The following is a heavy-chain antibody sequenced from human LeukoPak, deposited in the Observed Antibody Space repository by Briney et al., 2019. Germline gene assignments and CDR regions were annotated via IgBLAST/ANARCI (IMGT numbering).Heavy chain of an antibody. Sequence: GGSLRLSCAASGFTFDDYAMHWVRHAPGKGLEWVSGISWNSGSIGYADSVKGRFTISRDNAKNSLYLQMNSLRAEDTALYYCAKDRRRGYCSGGSCSPLDAFDIWGQGTMVTVSS. D-gene: IGHD2-15*01. CDR1: GFTFDDYA. V-gene: IGHV3-9*01. J-gene: IGHJ3*02. CDR3: AKDRRRGYCSGGSCSPLDAFDI. CDR2: ISWNSGSI.